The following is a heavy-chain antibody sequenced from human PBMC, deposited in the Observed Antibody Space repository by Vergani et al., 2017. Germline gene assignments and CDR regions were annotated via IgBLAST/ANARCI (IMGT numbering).Heavy chain of an antibody. J-gene: IGHJ5*02. V-gene: IGHV4-39*01. D-gene: IGHD2-21*02. CDR1: GGSISSSSYY. CDR3: ARPGVEYCGGYCYRT. CDR2: IYYSGST. Sequence: QLQLQESGLGLVKPSETLSLTCTVSGGSISSSSYYWGWIRQPPGKGLEWIGSIYYSGSTYYNPSLKSRVTISVDTSKNQFSLKLSSVTAADTAVYYCARPGVEYCGGYCYRTWGQGTLVTVSS.